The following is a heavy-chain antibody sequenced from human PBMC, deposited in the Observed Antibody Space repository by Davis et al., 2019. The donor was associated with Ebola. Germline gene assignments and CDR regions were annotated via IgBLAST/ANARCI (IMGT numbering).Heavy chain of an antibody. CDR1: GFTVSSNY. CDR3: ARVFGSGSIPLRGYFDY. Sequence: GGSLRLSCAASGFTVSSNYMSWVRQAPGKGLEWVSVIYSGGSTYYADSVKGRFTISRHNSKNTLYLQMNSLRAEDTAVYYCARVFGSGSIPLRGYFDYWGQGTLVTVSS. V-gene: IGHV3-53*04. J-gene: IGHJ4*02. D-gene: IGHD3-10*01. CDR2: IYSGGST.